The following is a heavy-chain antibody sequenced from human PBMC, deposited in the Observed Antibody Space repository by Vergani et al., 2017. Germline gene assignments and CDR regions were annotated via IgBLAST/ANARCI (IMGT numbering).Heavy chain of an antibody. J-gene: IGHJ6*02. CDR2: IIPIFGTA. D-gene: IGHD2-2*01. CDR3: ARDNGVGVVVPAAHYYYYYGMDV. CDR1: GGTFSSYA. Sequence: QVQLVQSGAEVKKPGSSVKVSCKASGGTFSSYAISWVRQAPGQGLEWMGGIIPIFGTANYAQKFQGRVTITADKSTCTAYMELSSLRSEDTAVYYCARDNGVGVVVPAAHYYYYYGMDVWGQGTTVTVS. V-gene: IGHV1-69*06.